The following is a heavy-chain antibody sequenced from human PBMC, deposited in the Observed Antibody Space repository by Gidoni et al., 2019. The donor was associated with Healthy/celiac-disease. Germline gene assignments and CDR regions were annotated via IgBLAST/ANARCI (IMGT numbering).Heavy chain of an antibody. J-gene: IGHJ3*02. Sequence: QVQLVQSGAEVKKPGASVKVSCKACGYTFTSYGLSWVRQAPGQGLEWMGWIRPYNGNTNYAQKLQGRVTMTTDTSTSTAYMELRSLRSDDTAVYYCARSTAKGTIFGVVITPEIWGQGTMVTVSS. CDR2: IRPYNGNT. CDR3: ARSTAKGTIFGVVITPEI. CDR1: GYTFTSYG. V-gene: IGHV1-18*01. D-gene: IGHD3-3*01.